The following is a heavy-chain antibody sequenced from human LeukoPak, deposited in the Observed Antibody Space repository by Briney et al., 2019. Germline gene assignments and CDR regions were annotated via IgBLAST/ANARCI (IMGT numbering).Heavy chain of an antibody. J-gene: IGHJ2*01. CDR1: GYTFSGFY. V-gene: IGHV1-2*02. CDR3: AIQPWGSGNNWYFDL. Sequence: ASVKVSCKPSGYTFSGFYIHWVRQAPGQGLEWMGWISPNSGGTDHAQRFQGRVTMTRGTSISTAYMELSSLRSDDTAVYYCAIQPWGSGNNWYFDLWGRGTPVTVSS. D-gene: IGHD7-27*01. CDR2: ISPNSGGT.